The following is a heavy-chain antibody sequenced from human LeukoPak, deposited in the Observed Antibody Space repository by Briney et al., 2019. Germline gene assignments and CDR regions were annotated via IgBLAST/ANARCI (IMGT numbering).Heavy chain of an antibody. Sequence: SQTLSLTCTVSGGSISSGSYYWSWIRQPAGKGLEWIGRIYTSGSTNYNPSLKSRVTISVDTSKNQFSLKLSSVTAADTAVYCCARVWDYTVYYATSGDAFDIWGQGTMVTVSS. J-gene: IGHJ3*02. CDR1: GGSISSGSYY. D-gene: IGHD3-22*01. CDR3: ARVWDYTVYYATSGDAFDI. CDR2: IYTSGST. V-gene: IGHV4-61*02.